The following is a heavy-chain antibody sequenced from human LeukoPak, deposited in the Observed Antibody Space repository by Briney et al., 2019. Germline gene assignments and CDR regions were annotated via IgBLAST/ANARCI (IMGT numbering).Heavy chain of an antibody. J-gene: IGHJ6*02. CDR2: IIPIFGTA. D-gene: IGHD3-3*01. Sequence: GASVKVSCKASGGTFSSYAISWVRQAPGQGLEWMGGIIPIFGTANYAQKFQGRVTITADESTSTAYMELSSLRSEDTAVYYCARDQNFWSGYYRDYYYYGMDVWGQGTTVTVSS. CDR3: ARDQNFWSGYYRDYYYYGMDV. CDR1: GGTFSSYA. V-gene: IGHV1-69*13.